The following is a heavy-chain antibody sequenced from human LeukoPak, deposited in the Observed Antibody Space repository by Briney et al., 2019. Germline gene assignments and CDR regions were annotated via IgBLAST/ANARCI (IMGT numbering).Heavy chain of an antibody. CDR2: IYSGGST. D-gene: IGHD3-10*01. V-gene: IGHV3-66*01. J-gene: IGHJ4*02. Sequence: PGGSLRLSCAASGFTVSSNYMSWVRQAPGKGLEWVSVIYSGGSTYYADSVKGRFTISRDNSKNTLYLQMNSLRAEDTAVYYCARDGQDSYAATVDWGQGTLVTVSS. CDR1: GFTVSSNY. CDR3: ARDGQDSYAATVD.